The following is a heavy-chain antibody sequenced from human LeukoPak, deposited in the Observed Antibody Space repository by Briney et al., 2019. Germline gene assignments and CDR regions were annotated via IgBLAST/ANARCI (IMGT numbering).Heavy chain of an antibody. J-gene: IGHJ4*02. V-gene: IGHV4-38-2*02. CDR1: GYSISSGYY. D-gene: IGHD5-12*01. CDR2: IYHSGST. Sequence: SETPSLTCTVSGYSISSGYYWGWIRQPPGKGLEWIGSIYHSGSTYYNPSLKSRVTISVDTSKNQFSLKLSSVTAADTAVYYCAREGLSGYDLVFDYWGQGTLVTVSS. CDR3: AREGLSGYDLVFDY.